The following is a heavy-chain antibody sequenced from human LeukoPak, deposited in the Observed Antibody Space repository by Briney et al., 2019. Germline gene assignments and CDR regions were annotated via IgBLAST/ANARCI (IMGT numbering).Heavy chain of an antibody. Sequence: SETLSLTCTVSGGSISSYYWSWIRQPPGKGLEWIGYISDSGSTNYNSPLESRITILLDTSKNQFSLKLTSLTAADTAVYYCARATTTYYFDSWGQGILVTVSS. CDR3: ARATTTYYFDS. J-gene: IGHJ4*02. D-gene: IGHD4-11*01. CDR2: ISDSGST. CDR1: GGSISSYY. V-gene: IGHV4-59*01.